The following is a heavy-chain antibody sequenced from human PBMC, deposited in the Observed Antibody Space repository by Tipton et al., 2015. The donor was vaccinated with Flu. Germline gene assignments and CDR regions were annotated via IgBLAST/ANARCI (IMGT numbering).Heavy chain of an antibody. V-gene: IGHV3-21*01. J-gene: IGHJ4*02. CDR3: ARVAVAGY. Sequence: LSLTCAASGFTFSSYSMNWVRQAPGKGLEWVSSISESSSNTYYTDSVKGRFTISRDNAKNSLFLQMSSLRAEDTAVYYCARVAVAGYWGQGTLVTVSS. CDR2: ISESSSNT. CDR1: GFTFSSYS. D-gene: IGHD2-15*01.